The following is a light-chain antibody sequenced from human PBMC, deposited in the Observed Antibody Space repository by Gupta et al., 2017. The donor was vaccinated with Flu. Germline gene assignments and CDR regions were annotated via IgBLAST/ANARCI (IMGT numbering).Light chain of an antibody. V-gene: IGKV1-5*03. J-gene: IGKJ1*01. CDR1: QSISSW. CDR2: KAS. Sequence: DIHMTQPPSTLSVSVGDRVTITCRASQSISSWLAWYQQKPGKAPTLLIYKASSLESGVPSRFSGSGSGTEFTLTISSLQPDDFATYYCQHENSSTWMFGQGTKVEIK. CDR3: QHENSSTWM.